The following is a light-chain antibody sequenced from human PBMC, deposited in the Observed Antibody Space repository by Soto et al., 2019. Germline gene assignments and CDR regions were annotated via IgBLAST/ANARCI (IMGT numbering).Light chain of an antibody. Sequence: DIQMTQSPSTLSASVGDRVTITCRASQSISSWLAWYQQKPGKAPKLLIYKASSLESGVPPRFSGSGSGTEFTLTISSLQPDAFATYYCQQYNSYPWTFGQGTKVEIK. J-gene: IGKJ1*01. CDR2: KAS. CDR3: QQYNSYPWT. V-gene: IGKV1-5*03. CDR1: QSISSW.